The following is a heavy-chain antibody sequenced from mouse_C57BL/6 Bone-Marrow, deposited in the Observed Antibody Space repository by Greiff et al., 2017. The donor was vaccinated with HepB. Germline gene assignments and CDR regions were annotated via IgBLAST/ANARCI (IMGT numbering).Heavy chain of an antibody. V-gene: IGHV1-50*01. J-gene: IGHJ4*01. CDR2: IDPSDSYT. CDR3: ARGDGNWGYAIDY. Sequence: QVQLQQPGAELVKPGASVKLSCKASGYTFTSYWMQWVKQRPGQGLEWIGEIDPSDSYTNYNQKFKGKATLTVDTSSSTAYMQLSSLTSEDAAVYYCARGDGNWGYAIDYWGQGTSVTVSS. D-gene: IGHD2-1*01. CDR1: GYTFTSYW.